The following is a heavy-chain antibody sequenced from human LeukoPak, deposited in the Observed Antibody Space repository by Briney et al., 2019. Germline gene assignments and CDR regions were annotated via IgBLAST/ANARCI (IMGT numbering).Heavy chain of an antibody. J-gene: IGHJ4*02. CDR3: ATERPVY. V-gene: IGHV3-66*01. Sequence: PGGSLRLSCTASEFNVTRNYITWVRQAPGKGLEWLSVIYSGGSTYYADSVKGRFIISRDNSKNTLYLQMNSLRVEDTAVYDCATERPVYWGQGTLVTVSS. CDR1: EFNVTRNY. CDR2: IYSGGST. D-gene: IGHD2-2*01.